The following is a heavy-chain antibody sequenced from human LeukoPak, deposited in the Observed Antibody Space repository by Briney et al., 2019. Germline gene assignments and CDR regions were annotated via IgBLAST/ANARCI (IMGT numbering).Heavy chain of an antibody. D-gene: IGHD2-8*01. CDR3: ARDSGDCTNGVCSGYYYYYYMDV. V-gene: IGHV1-46*03. CDR1: GYTFTSYY. CDR2: INPSGGST. J-gene: IGHJ6*03. Sequence: ASVKVSCKASGYTFTSYYMHWVRQAPGQGLEWMGLINPSGGSTSYAQKFQGRVTMTRDTSTSTVYMELSSLRSEDTAVYYCARDSGDCTNGVCSGYYYYYYMDVWGKGTTVTVSS.